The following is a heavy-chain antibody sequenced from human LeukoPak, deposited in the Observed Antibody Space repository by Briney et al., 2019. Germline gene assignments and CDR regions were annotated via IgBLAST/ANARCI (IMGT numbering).Heavy chain of an antibody. CDR3: ARSYYYDSSGYYYTPYYYYYGMDV. CDR1: GFTFSSYA. J-gene: IGHJ6*02. CDR2: ISGSGGST. V-gene: IGHV3-23*01. Sequence: GGSLRLSCAASGFTFSSYAMSWVRQAPGKGLEWVSAISGSGGSTYYADSVKGRFTISRDNSKNTLYLQMNSLRAEDTAVYYCARSYYYDSSGYYYTPYYYYYGMDVWGRGTTVTVSS. D-gene: IGHD3-22*01.